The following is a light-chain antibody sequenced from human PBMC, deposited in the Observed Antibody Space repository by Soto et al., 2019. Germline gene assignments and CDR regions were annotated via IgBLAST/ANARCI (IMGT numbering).Light chain of an antibody. CDR2: TAS. Sequence: EILMTQSPATMSVSPGERATLSCRASHVVSSSYLAWYQHKPGQAPRLVIYTASSRATGIPDRFSGSGSGTDFTPTISRLEPEDFAVYYCQQQYDRSRTVGQGTKVDIK. J-gene: IGKJ1*01. CDR3: QQQYDRSRT. CDR1: HVVSSSY. V-gene: IGKV3-20*01.